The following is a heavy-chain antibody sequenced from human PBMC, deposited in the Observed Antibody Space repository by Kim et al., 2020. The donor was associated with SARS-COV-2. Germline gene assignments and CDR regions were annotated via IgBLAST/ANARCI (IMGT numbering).Heavy chain of an antibody. V-gene: IGHV7-4-1*02. CDR3: AREDWFYYFDY. D-gene: IGHD3-9*01. Sequence: KYAQGFTGRFVFSLDTSVSTAYLQISSLKAEDTAVYYCAREDWFYYFDYWGQGTLVTVSS. J-gene: IGHJ4*02.